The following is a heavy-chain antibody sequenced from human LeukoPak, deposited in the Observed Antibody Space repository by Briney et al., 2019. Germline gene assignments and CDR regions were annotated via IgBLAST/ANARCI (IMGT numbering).Heavy chain of an antibody. CDR3: ARARYPSSWYSPTYFDY. Sequence: SETLSLTCAVYGGSSSGYYWSWVRQPPGKGLEWIGEINHSGSTNYNPSLKSRVTISVDTSKNQFSLKLSSVTAADTAVYYCARARYPSSWYSPTYFDYWGQGTLVTVSS. D-gene: IGHD6-13*01. CDR2: INHSGST. CDR1: GGSSSGYY. J-gene: IGHJ4*02. V-gene: IGHV4-34*01.